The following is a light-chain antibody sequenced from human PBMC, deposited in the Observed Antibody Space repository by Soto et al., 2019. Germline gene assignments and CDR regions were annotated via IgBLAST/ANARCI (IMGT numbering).Light chain of an antibody. CDR1: SSDVGDYNY. V-gene: IGLV2-11*01. Sequence: QSVLTQPRSVSGSPGQSVTISCTGTSSDVGDYNYVSWYQQHPGKAPKLMIYDVSKRPSGVPDRFSGSKSGNTASLAITRLQAEDEADYYCQSYDISLHNYVFGTGTKVTVL. CDR2: DVS. CDR3: QSYDISLHNYV. J-gene: IGLJ1*01.